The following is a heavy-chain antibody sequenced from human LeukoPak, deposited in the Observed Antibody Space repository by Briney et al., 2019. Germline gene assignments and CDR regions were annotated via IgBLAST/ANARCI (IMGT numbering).Heavy chain of an antibody. CDR1: GFTFSSHW. CDR3: ARASGAYGGTFDI. J-gene: IGHJ3*02. V-gene: IGHV3-74*01. D-gene: IGHD1-26*01. Sequence: GGSLRLSCAASGFTFSSHWTHWVRQAPGKGLVWVSRIKGEGSSTSDADSVKGRFTISRDNAKNTLYLQMNSLTAADTAVYYCARASGAYGGTFDIWGQGTMVTVSS. CDR2: IKGEGSST.